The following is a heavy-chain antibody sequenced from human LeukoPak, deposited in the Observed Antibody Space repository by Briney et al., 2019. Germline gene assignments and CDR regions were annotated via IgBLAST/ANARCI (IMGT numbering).Heavy chain of an antibody. CDR2: ISSSGEFT. D-gene: IGHD3-22*01. V-gene: IGHV3-23*01. Sequence: GGSLRLSCAASGFTFHNFAMSWVRQAPGKGLEWVSSISSSGEFTFYADSVKGRFTIFRDNSRYTLYLQMNSLRAEDAAMYYCVKDRPNYYESNGDYYKRDGDFWGQGTMVTVSA. CDR3: VKDRPNYYESNGDYYKRDGDF. CDR1: GFTFHNFA. J-gene: IGHJ4*02.